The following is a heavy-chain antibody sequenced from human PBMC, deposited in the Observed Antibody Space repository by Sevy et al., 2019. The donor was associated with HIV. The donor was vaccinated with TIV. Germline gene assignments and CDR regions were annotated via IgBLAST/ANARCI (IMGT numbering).Heavy chain of an antibody. D-gene: IGHD2-8*02. V-gene: IGHV3-NL1*01. CDR2: IYTGGST. Sequence: GGSLRLSCAASGFTFSGYGMHWVRQAPGKGLEWVAVIYTGGSTYYADSVTGRFTMSRDTSKNTVYLQMDSLSAEDTAVYYCARDHGGVQDWYFDLWGRGTLVTVSS. CDR1: GFTFSGYG. CDR3: ARDHGGVQDWYFDL. J-gene: IGHJ2*01.